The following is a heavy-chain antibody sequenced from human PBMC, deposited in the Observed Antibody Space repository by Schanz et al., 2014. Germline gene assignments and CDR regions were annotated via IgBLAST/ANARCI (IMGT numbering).Heavy chain of an antibody. D-gene: IGHD5-12*01. CDR3: ARDGGRDGYNLAFDV. CDR1: GFTFTNLG. J-gene: IGHJ3*01. V-gene: IGHV3-30*02. Sequence: QVQLAESGGGVVQPGGSLRLSCAASGFTFTNLGMHWVRRAPGKGLEWVAFIRYDGSNQYYADSVKGRFIISRDSSKNTLFLQMNSLRAEDTAVYFCARDGGRDGYNLAFDVWGQGTLVTVSS. CDR2: IRYDGSNQ.